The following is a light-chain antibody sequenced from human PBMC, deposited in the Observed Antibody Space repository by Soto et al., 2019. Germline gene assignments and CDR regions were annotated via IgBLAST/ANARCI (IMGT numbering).Light chain of an antibody. CDR3: QSYGTSLSGLYV. V-gene: IGLV1-40*01. Sequence: QSVLTQPPSVSGAPGQRVTISCTGTSSNIGAGQDVHLYRQLPGAAPKFLISDSNNRASGVPDRFSVSKSGASASLAITGLRAEDEGDYFCQSYGTSLSGLYVFGTGTKVTVL. J-gene: IGLJ1*01. CDR1: SSNIGAGQD. CDR2: DSN.